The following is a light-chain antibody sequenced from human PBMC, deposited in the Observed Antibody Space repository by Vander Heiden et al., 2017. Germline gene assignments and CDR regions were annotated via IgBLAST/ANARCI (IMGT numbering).Light chain of an antibody. J-gene: IGKJ2*01. CDR3: QQNYRTLGDT. CDR2: AAS. CDR1: QSISSY. Sequence: DFQMPQSPSSLSASVGDRVTITCRASQSISSYLNWYQQKPGKAPKLLIYAASRLQSGVPSRFSGSGSGTDFTLTISSLEPEDFATYYCQQNYRTLGDTFGQRTKLEIK. V-gene: IGKV1-39*01.